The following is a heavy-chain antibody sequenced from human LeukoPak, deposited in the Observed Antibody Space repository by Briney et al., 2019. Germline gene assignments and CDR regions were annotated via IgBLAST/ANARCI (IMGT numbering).Heavy chain of an antibody. CDR2: INQDGSLK. J-gene: IGHJ4*02. Sequence: GGSLRLSCAASGFTFSSYWMTWVRQAPGKGLEWVANINQDGSLKYYVDSVKGRFTISRDNAKNSLYLQMNSLRAEDTAVYYCARRRYSGSSQHFDYWGLGTLVTVSS. D-gene: IGHD1-26*01. CDR1: GFTFSSYW. CDR3: ARRRYSGSSQHFDY. V-gene: IGHV3-7*01.